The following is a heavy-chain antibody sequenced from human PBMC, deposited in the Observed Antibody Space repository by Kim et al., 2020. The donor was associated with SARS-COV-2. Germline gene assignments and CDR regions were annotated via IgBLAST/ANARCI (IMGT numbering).Heavy chain of an antibody. Sequence: SETLSLTCAVYGGSFSGYYWSWIRQPPGKGLEWIGEINHSGSTNYNPSLKSRVTISVDTSKNQFSLKLSSVTAADTAVYYCARGSIAVAGFGQYYYYGMDVWGQGTTVTVSS. J-gene: IGHJ6*02. CDR3: ARGSIAVAGFGQYYYYGMDV. CDR1: GGSFSGYY. D-gene: IGHD6-19*01. V-gene: IGHV4-34*01. CDR2: INHSGST.